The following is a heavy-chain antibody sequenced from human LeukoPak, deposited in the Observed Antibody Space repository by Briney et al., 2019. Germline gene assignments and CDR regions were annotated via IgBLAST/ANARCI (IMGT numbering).Heavy chain of an antibody. D-gene: IGHD3-22*01. CDR1: GYSFTSYW. CDR2: IYPGDSDT. J-gene: IGHJ4*02. V-gene: IGHV5-51*01. Sequence: GESLKISCKGSGYSFTSYWIGWVRPMPGKGLEWMGIIYPGDSDTRYSPSFQGQVTISADKSLSTAYPQWSSLKASDPAMYYCARHGRGNYYDSSGYYGPVVYWGQGTLVTVSS. CDR3: ARHGRGNYYDSSGYYGPVVY.